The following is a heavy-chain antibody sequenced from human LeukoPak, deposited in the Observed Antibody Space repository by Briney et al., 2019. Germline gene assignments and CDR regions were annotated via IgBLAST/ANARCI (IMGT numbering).Heavy chain of an antibody. J-gene: IGHJ4*02. CDR3: ARGSGSYHTAYMN. D-gene: IGHD1-26*01. CDR1: GYSFTSYW. CDR2: IYPGDSDT. Sequence: GESLKISCKGSGYSFTSYWIGWVRQMPGKGLEWMGIIYPGDSDTRYSPSFQGQVTISADKALSTAYLQWSSLKASDTAMYYCARGSGSYHTAYMNWGQGSPVTVSS. V-gene: IGHV5-51*01.